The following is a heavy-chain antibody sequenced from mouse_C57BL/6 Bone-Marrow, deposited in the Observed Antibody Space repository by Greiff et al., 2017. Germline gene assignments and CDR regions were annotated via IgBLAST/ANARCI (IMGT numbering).Heavy chain of an antibody. CDR3: ARVGDYDRYFDV. CDR2: ISYDGSN. Sequence: ESGPGLVKPSQSLSLTCSVTGYSITSGYYWNWIRQFPGNKLEWMGYISYDGSNNYNPSLKNRISITRDTSKNQFFLKLNSVTTEDTATYYCARVGDYDRYFDVWGTGTTVTVSS. CDR1: GYSITSGYY. J-gene: IGHJ1*03. D-gene: IGHD2-4*01. V-gene: IGHV3-6*01.